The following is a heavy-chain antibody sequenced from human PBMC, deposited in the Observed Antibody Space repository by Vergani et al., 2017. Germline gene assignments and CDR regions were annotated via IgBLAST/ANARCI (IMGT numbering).Heavy chain of an antibody. CDR3: AKAYYYDSSGYYDY. CDR2: IWYDGSEQ. CDR1: GFTLSTHG. V-gene: IGHV3-33*03. D-gene: IGHD3-22*01. J-gene: IGHJ4*02. Sequence: QAQLVESGGGVVRPGRSLKISCAASGFTLSTHGIHWVRQAPGKGLEWVALIWYDGSEQFYADNVKGRFSISRDNSNNTVSLQMNSLRAEDTAVYYCAKAYYYDSSGYYDYWGQGTLVTVSS.